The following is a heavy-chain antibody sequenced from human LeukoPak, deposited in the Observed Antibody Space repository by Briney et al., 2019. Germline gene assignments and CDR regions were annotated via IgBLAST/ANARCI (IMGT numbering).Heavy chain of an antibody. CDR3: ARDRYGDYVDRFDY. V-gene: IGHV3-30-3*01. CDR2: ISYDGSNK. CDR1: GFTFSSYA. D-gene: IGHD4-17*01. Sequence: PGGSLRLSCAASGFTFSSYAMHWVRQAPGKGLEWVAVISYDGSNKYYADSVKGRFTISRDNSKNTLYLQMNSLRAEDTAVYYCARDRYGDYVDRFDYWGQGTLVTVSS. J-gene: IGHJ4*02.